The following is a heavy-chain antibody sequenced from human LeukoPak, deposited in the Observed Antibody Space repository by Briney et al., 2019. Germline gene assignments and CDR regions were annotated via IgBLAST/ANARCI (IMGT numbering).Heavy chain of an antibody. V-gene: IGHV3-21*04. J-gene: IGHJ4*02. D-gene: IGHD3-10*01. CDR1: GFSFSSYR. CDR3: AKASLWFGELSDYYFDY. CDR2: VSNSGDYI. Sequence: PGGSLRLSCAASGFSFSSYRMNWVRQAPGKGLEWVSSVSNSGDYIHYADSVEGRFTISRDNSKNTLYLQMNSLRAEDTAVYYCAKASLWFGELSDYYFDYWGQGTLVTVSS.